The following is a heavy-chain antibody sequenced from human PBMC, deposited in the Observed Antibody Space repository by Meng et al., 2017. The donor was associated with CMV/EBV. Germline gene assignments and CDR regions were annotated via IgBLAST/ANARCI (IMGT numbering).Heavy chain of an antibody. D-gene: IGHD6-13*01. CDR3: AHRISYSSSYEPGYYGMDV. CDR1: GFSLSTSGVG. Sequence: SGPTLVKPTQTLTLTCTFSGFSLSTSGVGVGWIRQPPGKALEWLALIYCNDDKRYSPSLKRRLTITKDTSKNQVALTMTNMDPVDTATYYCAHRISYSSSYEPGYYGMDVWGQGTTVTVSS. CDR2: IYCNDDK. V-gene: IGHV2-5*01. J-gene: IGHJ6*02.